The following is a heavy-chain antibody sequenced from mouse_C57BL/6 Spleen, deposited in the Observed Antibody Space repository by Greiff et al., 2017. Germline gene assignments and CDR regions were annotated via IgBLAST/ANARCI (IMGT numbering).Heavy chain of an antibody. CDR2: IDPETGGT. CDR1: GYTFTDYE. D-gene: IGHD2-1*01. CDR3: TSVTFDD. V-gene: IGHV1-15*01. J-gene: IGHJ2*01. Sequence: QVQLQQSGAELVRPGASVTLSCTASGYTFTDYEMHWVQQTPVHGLEWIGAIDPETGGTAYNQKFKGKAILTADKSSSTAYMELRSLTSEDSAVYYCTSVTFDDWGQGTTLTVSS.